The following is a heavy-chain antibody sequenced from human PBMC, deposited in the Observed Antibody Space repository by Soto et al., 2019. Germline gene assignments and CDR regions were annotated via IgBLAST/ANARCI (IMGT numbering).Heavy chain of an antibody. V-gene: IGHV1-46*01. CDR2: INPSGGGT. CDR3: ARPPGSGRGYSFDS. CDR1: GYTFTNYY. Sequence: QVQLVQSGAEVKEPGASIKLSCKASGYTFTNYYIHWVRQAPAQGLEWMGIINPSGGGTSYAQNFQGRVTMTRDTATTTGYMELDSMRSDDTAVYYCARPPGSGRGYSFDSWGQGTLVTVSS. D-gene: IGHD3-10*01. J-gene: IGHJ4*02.